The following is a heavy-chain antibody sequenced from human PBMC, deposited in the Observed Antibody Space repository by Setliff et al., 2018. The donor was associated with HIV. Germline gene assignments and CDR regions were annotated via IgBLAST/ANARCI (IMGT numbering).Heavy chain of an antibody. J-gene: IGHJ2*01. CDR1: GFTVSSNY. D-gene: IGHD2-15*01. CDR3: ARENRYCSGGSCDWYFDL. CDR2: IYSGGST. V-gene: IGHV3-66*01. Sequence: PGGSLRLSCAASGFTVSSNYMSWVRQAPGKGLGWVSVIYSGGSTYYADSVKGRFTISRDNSKNTLYLQMNSLRAEDTAVYYCARENRYCSGGSCDWYFDLWGRGTLVTVSS.